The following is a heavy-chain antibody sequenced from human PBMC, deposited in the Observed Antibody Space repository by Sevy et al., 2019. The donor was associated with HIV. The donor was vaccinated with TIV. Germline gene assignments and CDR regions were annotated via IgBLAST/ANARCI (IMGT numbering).Heavy chain of an antibody. CDR2: INPNSGDT. Sequence: ASVKVSCKASGYTFTGYYMHWVRQAPGQGIEWMGWINPNSGDTNYAQKFQGRVTMTRDTSISTAYMELSRLRSDDTAVYYCASSATLPYYDSSGYSDYSGQGTMVTVSS. CDR3: ASSATLPYYDSSGYSDY. D-gene: IGHD3-22*01. CDR1: GYTFTGYY. J-gene: IGHJ4*02. V-gene: IGHV1-2*02.